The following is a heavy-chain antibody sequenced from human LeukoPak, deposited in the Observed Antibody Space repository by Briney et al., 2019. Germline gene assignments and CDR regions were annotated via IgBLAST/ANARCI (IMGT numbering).Heavy chain of an antibody. J-gene: IGHJ4*02. Sequence: GGSLRLSCAASGFTFSSYWMSWVRQAPGKGLEWVAVISYDGSNKYYADSVKGRFTISRDNSKNTLYLQMNSLRAEDTAVYYCARGPMAAAGNFDSWGQGTLVTVSS. V-gene: IGHV3-30*03. CDR2: ISYDGSNK. D-gene: IGHD6-13*01. CDR3: ARGPMAAAGNFDS. CDR1: GFTFSSYW.